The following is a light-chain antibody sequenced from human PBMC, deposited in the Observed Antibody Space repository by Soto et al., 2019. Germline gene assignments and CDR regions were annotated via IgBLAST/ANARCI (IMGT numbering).Light chain of an antibody. V-gene: IGKV3-15*01. Sequence: EIVLTQSPATLSLSPGEIATLYFSASQSVRSNLAWYQQKPGQAPRLLIYGASTRATDIPARFSGSGSGTDFTLTISNLQSEDFAVYYCQQYNNWPPITFGQGTRLEIK. CDR2: GAS. J-gene: IGKJ5*01. CDR1: QSVRSN. CDR3: QQYNNWPPIT.